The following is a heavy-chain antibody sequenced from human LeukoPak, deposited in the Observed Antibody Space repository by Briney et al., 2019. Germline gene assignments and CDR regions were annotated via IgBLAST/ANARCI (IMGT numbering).Heavy chain of an antibody. CDR3: ARPYSSSPQ. D-gene: IGHD6-6*01. CDR1: GFTFRNCG. Sequence: GGSLRLSCVASGFTFRNCGMTWVRQAPGKGLEWVSTISGSDDGTYYADSVKGRFTISRDNAKNSLYLQMNSLRAEDTAVYYCARPYSSSPQWGQGTLVTVSS. CDR2: ISGSDDGT. J-gene: IGHJ4*02. V-gene: IGHV3-21*04.